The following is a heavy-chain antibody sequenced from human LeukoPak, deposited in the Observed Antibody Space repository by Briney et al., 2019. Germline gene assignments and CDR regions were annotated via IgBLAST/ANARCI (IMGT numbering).Heavy chain of an antibody. CDR1: GYTFTSYA. J-gene: IGHJ4*02. Sequence: GASVKVSCKASGYTFTSYAMHWVRQAPGQRLERMGWINAGNGNTKYSQKFQGRVTITRDTSASTAYMELSSLRSEDTAVYYCARGRGYSGYDLGNYWGQGTLVTVSS. CDR3: ARGRGYSGYDLGNY. CDR2: INAGNGNT. D-gene: IGHD5-12*01. V-gene: IGHV1-3*01.